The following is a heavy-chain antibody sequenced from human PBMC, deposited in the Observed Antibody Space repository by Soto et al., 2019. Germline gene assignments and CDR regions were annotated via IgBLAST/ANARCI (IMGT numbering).Heavy chain of an antibody. V-gene: IGHV1-69*13. Sequence: SVKVSCKASGGTFSNSGISWVRQAPGQGLEWMGGIIPIFGTANYAQKFQGRVTIAADESTSTAYMELSSLRSEDTAVYYCARGLAGYENYYYYGMDVWGQGTTVTFSS. CDR1: GGTFSNSG. CDR2: IIPIFGTA. D-gene: IGHD5-12*01. J-gene: IGHJ6*02. CDR3: ARGLAGYENYYYYGMDV.